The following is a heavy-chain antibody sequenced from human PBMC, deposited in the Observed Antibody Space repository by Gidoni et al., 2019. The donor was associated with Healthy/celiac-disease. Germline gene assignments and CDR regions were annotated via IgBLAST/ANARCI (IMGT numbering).Heavy chain of an antibody. D-gene: IGHD3-22*01. Sequence: QLQLQQWGAGLLKPSEPLSLTCAVYGGSFSGYYWSWIRHPPGKGLGWIGEINHSGSTNYNPSLKSRVTISVDTSKNQFSLKLSSVTAADTAVYYCARGVSYYYDSSGYYGIWGQGTLVTVSS. CDR1: GGSFSGYY. V-gene: IGHV4-34*01. CDR3: ARGVSYYYDSSGYYGI. CDR2: INHSGST. J-gene: IGHJ4*02.